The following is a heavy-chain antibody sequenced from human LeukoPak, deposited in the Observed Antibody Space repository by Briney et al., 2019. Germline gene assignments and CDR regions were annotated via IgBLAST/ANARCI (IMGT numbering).Heavy chain of an antibody. D-gene: IGHD5-18*01. CDR3: AKGSGYSYGYDYFDY. CDR2: IRYDGSNK. Sequence: GGSLRLSCAASGFTFSSYGMHWVRQAPGKGLEWVAFIRYDGSNKYYADSVKGRFTISRDNSKNTLYLQMNGLRAEDTAVYYCAKGSGYSYGYDYFDYWAREPWSPSPQ. V-gene: IGHV3-30*02. CDR1: GFTFSSYG. J-gene: IGHJ4*02.